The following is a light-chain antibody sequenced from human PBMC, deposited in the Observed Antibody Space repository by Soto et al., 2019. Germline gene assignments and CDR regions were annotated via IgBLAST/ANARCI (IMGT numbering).Light chain of an antibody. CDR1: SGHSSYA. CDR3: QTWGTGIHDV. J-gene: IGLJ1*01. CDR2: LNSDGSH. Sequence: QPVLTQSPSASASLGASVKLTCTLSSGHSSYAIAWHQQQPEKGPRYLMKLNSDGSHSKGDGNPDRFSGSSSGAERYLTISSLQSEDEADYGCQTWGTGIHDVFGTGTKLTVL. V-gene: IGLV4-69*01.